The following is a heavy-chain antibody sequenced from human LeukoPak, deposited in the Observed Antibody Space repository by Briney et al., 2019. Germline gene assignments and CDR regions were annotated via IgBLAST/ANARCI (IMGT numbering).Heavy chain of an antibody. CDR1: GFTFDDYY. V-gene: IGHV3-11*01. D-gene: IGHD4-23*01. CDR2: ISTSGSII. Sequence: GGSLRLSCAASGFTFDDYYMSWVRQAPGKGLEWVSYISTSGSIIFYADSVKGRFTISRDNAKNSLYLQMNSLRAEDTAVYYCARDLSLGYGGNLRYYYGMDVWGQGTTVTVSS. J-gene: IGHJ6*02. CDR3: ARDLSLGYGGNLRYYYGMDV.